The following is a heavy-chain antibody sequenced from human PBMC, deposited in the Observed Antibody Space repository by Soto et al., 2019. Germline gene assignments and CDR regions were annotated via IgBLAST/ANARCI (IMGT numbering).Heavy chain of an antibody. CDR1: GFTFSSYG. J-gene: IGHJ6*02. CDR2: ISYDGSNK. Sequence: PGGSLRLSCAASGFTFSSYGMHWVRQAPGKGLEWVAVISYDGSNKYYADSVKGRFTISRDNSKNTLYLQMNSLRAEDTAVYYCAKDLGCSSTSCYATERIYYYYYGMDVWGQGTTVTVSS. CDR3: AKDLGCSSTSCYATERIYYYYYGMDV. V-gene: IGHV3-30*18. D-gene: IGHD2-2*01.